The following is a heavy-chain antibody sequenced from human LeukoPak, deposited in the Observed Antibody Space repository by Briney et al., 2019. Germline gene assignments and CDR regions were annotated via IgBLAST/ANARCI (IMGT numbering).Heavy chain of an antibody. CDR2: IRYDGSNK. J-gene: IGHJ4*02. D-gene: IGHD1-26*01. Sequence: GGSLRLSCAASGFTFSSYGMHWVRQAPGKGLEWVAFIRYDGSNKYYADSVKGRFTISRDNSKNTLYLQMNSLRAEDTAVYYCAKDRRIVGATPFDYWGQGTLVTVSS. CDR1: GFTFSSYG. CDR3: AKDRRIVGATPFDY. V-gene: IGHV3-30*02.